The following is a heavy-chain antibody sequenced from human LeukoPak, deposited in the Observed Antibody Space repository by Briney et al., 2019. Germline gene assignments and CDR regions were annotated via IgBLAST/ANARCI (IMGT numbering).Heavy chain of an antibody. Sequence: SETLSLTCTVSGGSISSGSYYWSWIRQPAGKGLEWIGRIYTSGSTNYNPSLKSRVTISVDTSKNQFSLKLSSVTAADTAVYYCARDMNAVTTGAYWGQGTLVTVSS. CDR1: GGSISSGSYY. D-gene: IGHD4-17*01. CDR2: IYTSGST. V-gene: IGHV4-61*02. J-gene: IGHJ4*02. CDR3: ARDMNAVTTGAY.